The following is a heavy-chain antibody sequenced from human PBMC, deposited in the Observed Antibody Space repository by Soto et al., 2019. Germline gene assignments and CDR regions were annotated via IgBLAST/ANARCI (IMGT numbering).Heavy chain of an antibody. CDR2: ISSSSSYI. V-gene: IGHV3-21*01. D-gene: IGHD3-22*01. Sequence: EVQLVESGGGLVKPGGSLRLSCEASGFTFSSYSRNWVRQAPGKGLEWVSSISSSSSYIFYADSVKGRFTISRDNAKNSLYLQMNSLRAEDTAVYYCARGFHYYDSSGYDKWDAFDIWGQGTMVTVSS. CDR3: ARGFHYYDSSGYDKWDAFDI. J-gene: IGHJ3*02. CDR1: GFTFSSYS.